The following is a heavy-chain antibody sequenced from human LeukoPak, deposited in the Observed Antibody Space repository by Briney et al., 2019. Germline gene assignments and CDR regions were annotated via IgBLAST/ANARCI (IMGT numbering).Heavy chain of an antibody. CDR1: GFTFNNYA. CDR2: ISSNGGST. Sequence: PGGSLRLSCSASGFTFNNYAMHWVRQAPGKGLEYVSGISSNGGSTYYADSVKGRFTISRDNSKNTLYLQMNSLRAEDTAVYYCARDEGSSGPFDYWGQGTLVTVSS. J-gene: IGHJ4*02. V-gene: IGHV3-64*04. CDR3: ARDEGSSGPFDY. D-gene: IGHD6-19*01.